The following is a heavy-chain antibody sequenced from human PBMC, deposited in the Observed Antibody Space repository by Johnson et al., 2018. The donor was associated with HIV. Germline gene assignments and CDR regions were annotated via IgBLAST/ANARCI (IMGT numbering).Heavy chain of an antibody. Sequence: QVQLVESGGGVVQPGGSLRLSCAASGFTFSSYGMHWVRQAPGKGLEWVAFIRYDGSNKYYVDSVKGRFTISRDNSKNTLYLQMNSLRAEDTAVYYCAKERLRWIQRWRDPADPFNIWGQGTMVTVSS. CDR1: GFTFSSYG. J-gene: IGHJ3*02. CDR2: IRYDGSNK. CDR3: AKERLRWIQRWRDPADPFNI. V-gene: IGHV3-30*02. D-gene: IGHD5-18*01.